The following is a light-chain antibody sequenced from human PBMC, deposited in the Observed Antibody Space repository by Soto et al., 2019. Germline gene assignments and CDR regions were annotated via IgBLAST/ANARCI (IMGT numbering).Light chain of an antibody. CDR2: DAS. V-gene: IGKV3-11*01. J-gene: IGKJ1*01. CDR1: QSVRSS. CDR3: QHRSRWPWT. Sequence: EILLTQSPATLSLSPGERATLSCRASQSVRSSLAWYQQKPGQAPRLLIYDASTRATGIPGRFSGSGSGTDFTLTISNLEPEDFAVYYCQHRSRWPWTFGQGAKVEIK.